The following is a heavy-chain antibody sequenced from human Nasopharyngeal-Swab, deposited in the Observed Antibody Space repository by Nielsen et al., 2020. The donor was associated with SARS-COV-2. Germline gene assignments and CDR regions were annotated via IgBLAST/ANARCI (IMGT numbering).Heavy chain of an antibody. Sequence: SVKVSCKASGGTFSSYAISWVRQAPGQGLEWMGGIIPIFGTANYAQKFQGRVTITADESTSTAYMELSSLRSEDTAVYYCAREGSNTMGFDYWGQRTLVTVSS. J-gene: IGHJ4*02. CDR1: GGTFSSYA. CDR3: AREGSNTMGFDY. CDR2: IIPIFGTA. V-gene: IGHV1-69*13. D-gene: IGHD3-3*01.